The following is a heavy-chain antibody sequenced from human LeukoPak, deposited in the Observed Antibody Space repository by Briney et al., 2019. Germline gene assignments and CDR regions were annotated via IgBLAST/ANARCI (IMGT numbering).Heavy chain of an antibody. Sequence: LRLSCAASGFTFSDYYMSWIRQAPGKGLEWIGEINHSGSTNYNPSLKSRVTISVDTSKNQFSLKLSSVTAADTAVYYCARFYDSSLLDYWGQGTLVTVSS. J-gene: IGHJ4*02. D-gene: IGHD3-22*01. CDR3: ARFYDSSLLDY. CDR1: GFTFSDYY. V-gene: IGHV4-34*01. CDR2: INHSGST.